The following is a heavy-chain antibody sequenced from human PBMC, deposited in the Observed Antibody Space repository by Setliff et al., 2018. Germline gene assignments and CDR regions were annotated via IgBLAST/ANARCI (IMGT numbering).Heavy chain of an antibody. CDR2: INPSSGRT. CDR3: ARDVFPYHYEGAFDI. V-gene: IGHV1-46*01. J-gene: IGHJ3*02. Sequence: ASVKVSCKASGYTFTSHYMHWVRQAPGLGLEWMGTINPSSGRTSYAQKFQGRVTMTRDTSTSTIYMDMSSLRSEDTAVYYCARDVFPYHYEGAFDIWGQGTMVTVS. CDR1: GYTFTSHY. D-gene: IGHD3-22*01.